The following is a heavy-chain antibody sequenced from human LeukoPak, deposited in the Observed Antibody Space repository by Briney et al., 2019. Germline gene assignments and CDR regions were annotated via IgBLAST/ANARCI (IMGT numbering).Heavy chain of an antibody. CDR1: GGSISSGSYY. Sequence: SETLSLTCTVSGGSISSGSYYWSWIRQPAGKGLEWIGRIYTSGSTNYNPSLKGRVTISVDTSKNQFSLKLSSVTAADTAVYYCASSGSGPFDYWGQGTLVTVSS. CDR2: IYTSGST. D-gene: IGHD3-10*01. J-gene: IGHJ4*02. V-gene: IGHV4-61*02. CDR3: ASSGSGPFDY.